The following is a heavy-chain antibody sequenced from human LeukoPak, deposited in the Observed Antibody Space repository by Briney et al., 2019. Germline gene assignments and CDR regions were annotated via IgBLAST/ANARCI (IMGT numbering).Heavy chain of an antibody. CDR3: AKGHNSVSIYHFDY. J-gene: IGHJ4*02. Sequence: PGGSLRLSCAASRFTFSSYAMSWVRQAPGKGLEWVSTITGGGTSASYADSVKGRFTMSRENSKNTLYLQMNGLRAEDTAIYYCAKGHNSVSIYHFDYWGQGTLVTVSS. CDR1: RFTFSSYA. D-gene: IGHD5/OR15-5a*01. V-gene: IGHV3-23*01. CDR2: ITGGGTSA.